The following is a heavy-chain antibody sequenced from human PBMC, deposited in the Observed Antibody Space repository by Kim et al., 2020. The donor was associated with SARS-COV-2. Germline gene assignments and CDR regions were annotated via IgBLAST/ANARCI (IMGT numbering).Heavy chain of an antibody. CDR3: ARGRITIFGVVMGGRIYYFDY. CDR2: IIPIFGTA. J-gene: IGHJ4*02. D-gene: IGHD3-3*01. Sequence: SVKVSCKASGGTFSSYAISWVRQAPGQGLEWMGGIIPIFGTANYAQKFQGRVTITADESTSTAYMELSSLRSEDTAVYYCARGRITIFGVVMGGRIYYFDYWGQGTLVTVSS. V-gene: IGHV1-69*13. CDR1: GGTFSSYA.